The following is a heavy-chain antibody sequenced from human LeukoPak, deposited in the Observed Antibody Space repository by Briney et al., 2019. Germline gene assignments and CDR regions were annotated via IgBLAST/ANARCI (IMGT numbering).Heavy chain of an antibody. V-gene: IGHV3-23*01. CDR3: AKFLPTHIVVANYYFDY. Sequence: GGSLRLSCAASGFTFSSYAMSWARQSPGKGLEWVSAIIGSGGSTYYADSVKGRFPISRDNSKNTLYLQMNSLRAEDTAVYYCAKFLPTHIVVANYYFDYWGQGTLVTVSS. CDR1: GFTFSSYA. J-gene: IGHJ4*02. D-gene: IGHD2-21*01. CDR2: IIGSGGST.